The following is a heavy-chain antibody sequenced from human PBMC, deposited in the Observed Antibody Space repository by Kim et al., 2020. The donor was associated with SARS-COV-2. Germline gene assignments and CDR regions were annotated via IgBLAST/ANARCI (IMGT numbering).Heavy chain of an antibody. CDR3: ATGFYGSGSYGIPYYYYGMDV. Sequence: ASVKVSCKVSGYTLTELSMHWVRQAPGKGLEWMGGFDPEDGETIYAQKFQGRVTMTEDTSTDTAYMELSSLRSEDTAVYYCATGFYGSGSYGIPYYYYGMDVWGQGTTVTVSS. J-gene: IGHJ6*02. V-gene: IGHV1-24*01. CDR2: FDPEDGET. CDR1: GYTLTELS. D-gene: IGHD3-10*01.